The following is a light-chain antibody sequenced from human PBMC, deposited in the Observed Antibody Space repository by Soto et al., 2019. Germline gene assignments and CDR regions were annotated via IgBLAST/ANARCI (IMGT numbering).Light chain of an antibody. J-gene: IGLJ1*01. V-gene: IGLV2-11*01. CDR3: CSYAVTFYV. CDR2: DVS. CDR1: SIDVGGSNY. Sequence: QSVLAHPRSVSGSPGQSVTTSCTGPSIDVGGSNYVSWYQQHTGKAPKLMIYDVSERPSGVPDRFSGSKSGNTASLTISGLQAEDEADYYCCSYAVTFYVFGTGTKVTVL.